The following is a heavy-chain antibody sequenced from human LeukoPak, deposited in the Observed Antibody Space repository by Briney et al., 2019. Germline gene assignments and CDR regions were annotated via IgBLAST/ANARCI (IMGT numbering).Heavy chain of an antibody. V-gene: IGHV3-20*04. CDR1: GFTFDDYG. Sequence: PGGSLRLSCAASGFTFDDYGMSWVRQAPGKGLEWVSGINWNGGSTGYADSVKGRFTISRDNAKNSLYLQMNSLRAEDTALYYCARDTETGTTGYFDYWGQGTLVTVSS. CDR3: ARDTETGTTGYFDY. CDR2: INWNGGST. J-gene: IGHJ4*02. D-gene: IGHD1-1*01.